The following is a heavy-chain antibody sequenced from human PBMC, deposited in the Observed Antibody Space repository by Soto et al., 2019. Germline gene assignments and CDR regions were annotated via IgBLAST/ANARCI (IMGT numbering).Heavy chain of an antibody. CDR3: AQYYYGSGSYFDH. CDR2: IYHSGT. CDR1: GASISSNY. V-gene: IGHV4-59*01. J-gene: IGHJ4*02. D-gene: IGHD3-10*01. Sequence: QVQLQESGPGLVKSSETLSLTCTVSGASISSNYWSWIRQTPGKGLEWIGYIYHSGTNYNPSLKGRVFISMDTSKNQFSLKLSSVTTADTAVYFCAQYYYGSGSYFDHWGQGTLVTVSS.